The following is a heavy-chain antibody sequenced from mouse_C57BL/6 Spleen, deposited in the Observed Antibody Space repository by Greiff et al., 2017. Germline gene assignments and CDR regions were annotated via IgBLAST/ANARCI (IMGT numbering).Heavy chain of an antibody. D-gene: IGHD1-1*01. CDR3: ASRGYYGSSKDYYAMDY. V-gene: IGHV1-26*01. CDR1: GYTFTDYY. J-gene: IGHJ4*01. Sequence: VQLQQSGPELVKPGASVKISCKASGYTFTDYYMNWVKQSHGKSLEWIGDINPNNGGTSYNQKFKGKATLTVDKSSSTAYMELRSLTSEDSAVYYCASRGYYGSSKDYYAMDYWGQGTSVTVSS. CDR2: INPNNGGT.